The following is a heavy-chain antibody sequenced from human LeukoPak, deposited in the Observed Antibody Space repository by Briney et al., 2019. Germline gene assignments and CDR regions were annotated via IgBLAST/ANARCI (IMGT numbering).Heavy chain of an antibody. D-gene: IGHD3-10*01. V-gene: IGHV4-34*01. Sequence: PSETLSLTCAVYGGSFSGYYWSWIRHPPGKGLEWIGEINHSGSANYNPSLKSRVTISVDTSKNQFSLKLSSVSAADTAVYYCARFSVHIPGTSMVRGVILPLYYFDYWGQGTLVTVSS. CDR2: INHSGSA. J-gene: IGHJ4*02. CDR3: ARFSVHIPGTSMVRGVILPLYYFDY. CDR1: GGSFSGYY.